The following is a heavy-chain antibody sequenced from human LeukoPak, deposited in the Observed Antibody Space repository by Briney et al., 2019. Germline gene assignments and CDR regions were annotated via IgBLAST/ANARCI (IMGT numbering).Heavy chain of an antibody. D-gene: IGHD2-15*01. V-gene: IGHV3-7*01. CDR2: IKQDGSEK. CDR3: ARLGLLRRSWFDY. Sequence: PGGSLRLSCAASGFTFSSYWMSWVRQAPGKGLEWVANIKQDGSEKYYVDSVKGRFTISRDNAKNSLYLQMNSLRAEDTAVYYCARLGLLRRSWFDYWGQGTLVTVSS. CDR1: GFTFSSYW. J-gene: IGHJ4*02.